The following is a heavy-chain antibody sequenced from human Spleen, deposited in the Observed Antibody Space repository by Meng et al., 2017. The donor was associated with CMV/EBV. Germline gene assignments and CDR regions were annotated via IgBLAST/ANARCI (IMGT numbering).Heavy chain of an antibody. D-gene: IGHD1-26*01. CDR2: IRYDGSNK. V-gene: IGHV3-30*02. CDR1: GFTFSGYG. CDR3: AKQFHSGSSPGFDY. Sequence: GESLKISCAASGFTFSGYGMHWVRQAPGKGLEWVAFIRYDGSNKYYADSVKGRFTISRDNSKNTLYLQMNSLRAEDTAVYYCAKQFHSGSSPGFDYWGQGTLVTVSS. J-gene: IGHJ4*02.